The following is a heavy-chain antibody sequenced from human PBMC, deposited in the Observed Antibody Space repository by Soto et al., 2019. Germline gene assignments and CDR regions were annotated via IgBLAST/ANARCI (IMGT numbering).Heavy chain of an antibody. CDR1: GYTFTYRY. J-gene: IGHJ5*02. CDR3: ASMTGTRLWFDP. Sequence: ASVKVSCKASGYTFTYRYLHWVRQAPGQALEWMGWITPFNGNTNYAQKFQDRVTITRDRSMSTAYMELSSLRSEDTAMYYCASMTGTRLWFDPWGQGTLVTVSS. D-gene: IGHD1-7*01. CDR2: ITPFNGNT. V-gene: IGHV1-45*02.